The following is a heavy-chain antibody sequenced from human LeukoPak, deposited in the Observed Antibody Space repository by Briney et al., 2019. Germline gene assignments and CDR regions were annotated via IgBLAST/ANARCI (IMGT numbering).Heavy chain of an antibody. CDR1: GATFSSYA. V-gene: IGHV1-69*04. D-gene: IGHD3-10*01. CDR3: ARILTGFGELLGSTNWFDP. J-gene: IGHJ5*02. Sequence: SVKVSCKASGATFSSYAISGVRQAPGQGLEWMGRIIPILGIANYAQKFQGRVTITADKSTSTAYMELSSLRSEDTAVYYCARILTGFGELLGSTNWFDPWGQGTLVTVSS. CDR2: IIPILGIA.